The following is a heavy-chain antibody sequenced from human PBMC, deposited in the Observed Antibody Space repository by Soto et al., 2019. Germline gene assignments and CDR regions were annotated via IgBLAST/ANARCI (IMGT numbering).Heavy chain of an antibody. J-gene: IGHJ4*02. V-gene: IGHV1-8*01. D-gene: IGHD3-9*01. CDR3: ARGGILTGSDFDY. CDR1: GYTFTSYD. CDR2: MNPNSGKT. Sequence: ASVKISCKASGYTFTSYDINWVRQATGQGLEWMGWMNPNSGKTGYAQKFQGRVTMTRNTSISTDYMELSSLRSEDTAVYYCARGGILTGSDFDYWGEGTLVTVS.